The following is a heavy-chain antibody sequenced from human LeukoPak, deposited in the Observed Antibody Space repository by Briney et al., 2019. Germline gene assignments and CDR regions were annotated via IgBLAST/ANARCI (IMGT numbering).Heavy chain of an antibody. Sequence: PSETLSLTCTGSGGSISSGGYYWRWIRQHPGKGLEWIGYIYYSGSTYYNPSLKSRVTISVDTSKNQFSLKLSSVTAADTAVYYCARDLGYSTNYYGMDVWGQGTTVTVSS. CDR3: ARDLGYSTNYYGMDV. J-gene: IGHJ6*02. V-gene: IGHV4-31*03. D-gene: IGHD2-8*01. CDR1: GGSISSGGYY. CDR2: IYYSGST.